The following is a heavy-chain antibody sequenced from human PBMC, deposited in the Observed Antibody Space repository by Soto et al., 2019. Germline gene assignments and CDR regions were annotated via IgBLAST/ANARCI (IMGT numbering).Heavy chain of an antibody. Sequence: QVQLQESGPGLVKPSETLSLTCTVSGGSISSYYWSWISQPAGKGLEWIGRIYTSGSTNYNPSLKSRVTMSVDTSKNHFSLKLSSVTDADTAVYYCARDPRIAVAGNLFDYWGQGTLVTVSS. CDR2: IYTSGST. D-gene: IGHD6-19*01. CDR1: GGSISSYY. J-gene: IGHJ4*02. CDR3: ARDPRIAVAGNLFDY. V-gene: IGHV4-4*07.